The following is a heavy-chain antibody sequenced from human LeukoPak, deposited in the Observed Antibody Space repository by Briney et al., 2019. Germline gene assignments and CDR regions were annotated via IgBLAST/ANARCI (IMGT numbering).Heavy chain of an antibody. Sequence: PGGSLRLSCAASGFTVSSNYMSWVRQAPGKGLEWVSVIYSGGSTYYADSVKGRFTISRDNSKSTLYLQMNSLRAEDTAVYYCAKVFDHYFSDSGYGRAPHFDYWGQGTLVTVSS. CDR3: AKVFDHYFSDSGYGRAPHFDY. V-gene: IGHV3-66*01. J-gene: IGHJ4*02. CDR1: GFTVSSNY. D-gene: IGHD5-12*01. CDR2: IYSGGST.